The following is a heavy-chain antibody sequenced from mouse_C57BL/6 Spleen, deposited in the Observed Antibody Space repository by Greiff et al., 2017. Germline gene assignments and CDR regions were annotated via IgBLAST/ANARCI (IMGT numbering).Heavy chain of an antibody. CDR1: GYTFTSYW. V-gene: IGHV1-52*01. CDR2: IDPSDSET. CDR3: ARGPPAYGSSPWYFDV. D-gene: IGHD1-1*01. Sequence: QVQLQQPGAELVRPGSSVKLSCKASGYTFTSYWMHWVKQRPIQGLEWIGNIDPSDSETHYNQKFKDKATLTVDKSSSTAYMPLSSLTSEDSAVYYCARGPPAYGSSPWYFDVWGTGTTVTVSS. J-gene: IGHJ1*03.